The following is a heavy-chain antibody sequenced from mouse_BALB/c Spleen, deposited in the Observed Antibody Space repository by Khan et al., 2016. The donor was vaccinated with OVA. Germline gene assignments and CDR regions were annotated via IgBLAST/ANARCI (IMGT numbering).Heavy chain of an antibody. Sequence: EVVLVESGGGLVQPGGSRKLSCAASGFTFSSFGMHWVRQAPKKGLEWVAYISSGSSTIYYVDTVKGRFTISRDNPKNTLFLQMTSLRSEDTAMYYCARSGGNFHLYFDVWGAGTSVTGSS. CDR2: ISSGSSTI. V-gene: IGHV5-17*02. D-gene: IGHD2-1*01. CDR1: GFTFSSFG. J-gene: IGHJ1*01. CDR3: ARSGGNFHLYFDV.